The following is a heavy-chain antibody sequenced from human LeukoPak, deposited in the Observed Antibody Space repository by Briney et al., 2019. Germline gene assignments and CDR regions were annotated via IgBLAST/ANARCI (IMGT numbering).Heavy chain of an antibody. Sequence: PGGSLRLSCAASGFTFSGYWMTWVRQAPGTGLEWVTVIWYDGSNKYYADSVKGRFTISRDNSKNTLYLQMNSLRAEDTAVYYCARDLWGDFDHWGQGTLVTVSS. CDR2: IWYDGSNK. D-gene: IGHD7-27*01. CDR1: GFTFSGYW. J-gene: IGHJ4*02. V-gene: IGHV3-33*08. CDR3: ARDLWGDFDH.